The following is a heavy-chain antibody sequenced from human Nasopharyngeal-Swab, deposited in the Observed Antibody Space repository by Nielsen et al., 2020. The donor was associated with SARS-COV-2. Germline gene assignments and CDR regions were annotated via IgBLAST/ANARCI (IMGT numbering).Heavy chain of an antibody. CDR2: ISSSSNYI. Sequence: GESLKISCATSGFNFNMYSMYWVRQAPGKGLEWVSSISSSSNYIYYGDSVKGRFTISRDNSKNTLYLQMNSLRAEDTAVYYCARDPRDYYDFWSGYNYYYGMDVWGQGTTVTVSS. CDR3: ARDPRDYYDFWSGYNYYYGMDV. V-gene: IGHV3-21*01. D-gene: IGHD3-3*01. J-gene: IGHJ6*02. CDR1: GFNFNMYS.